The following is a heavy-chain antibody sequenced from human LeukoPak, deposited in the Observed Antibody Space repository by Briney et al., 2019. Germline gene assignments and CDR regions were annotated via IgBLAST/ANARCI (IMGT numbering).Heavy chain of an antibody. CDR3: AKERRADGDYISAFDI. CDR2: ISATGGST. D-gene: IGHD4-17*01. Sequence: GGSLRLSCAASGFTFSTYAMSWVRQAPGKGLEWVSAISATGGSTYYADSVTGRFTISRDNSKNTLYLQMNSLRAEDTAVYYCAKERRADGDYISAFDIWGQGTMVTVSS. J-gene: IGHJ3*02. V-gene: IGHV3-23*01. CDR1: GFTFSTYA.